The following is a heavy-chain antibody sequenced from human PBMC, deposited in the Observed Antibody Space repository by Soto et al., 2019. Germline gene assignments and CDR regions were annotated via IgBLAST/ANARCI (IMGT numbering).Heavy chain of an antibody. J-gene: IGHJ3*02. V-gene: IGHV3-23*01. Sequence: EVQLLESGGGLVPPGGSLGLSCAASRFTFSSYAMTWVRQAPGRGLEWVSSITGSGHYSKYADSVKGRFTISRDNSKNTLYLHMNSLRAEDTALYYCTRDPNGEYIGAFDNWGPGTMVTVSS. CDR3: TRDPNGEYIGAFDN. CDR2: ITGSGHYS. D-gene: IGHD4-17*01. CDR1: RFTFSSYA.